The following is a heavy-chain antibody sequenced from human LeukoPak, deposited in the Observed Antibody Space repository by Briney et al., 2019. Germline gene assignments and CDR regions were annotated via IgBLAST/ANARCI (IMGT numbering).Heavy chain of an antibody. CDR1: GGTFSSYA. Sequence: SVKVSCKASGGTFSSYAISWVRQAPGQGLEWMGRIIPILGIANYAQKFQGRVTITADKSTSTAYMELSSLRSEDTAVYYCATQNLDIVVVVAAKGGFDYWGQGTLVTVSS. J-gene: IGHJ4*02. V-gene: IGHV1-69*04. CDR3: ATQNLDIVVVVAAKGGFDY. D-gene: IGHD2-15*01. CDR2: IIPILGIA.